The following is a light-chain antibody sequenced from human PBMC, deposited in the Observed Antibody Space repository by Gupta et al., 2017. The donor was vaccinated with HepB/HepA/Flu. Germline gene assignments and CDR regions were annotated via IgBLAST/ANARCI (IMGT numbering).Light chain of an antibody. Sequence: DIQMPQPPSTLSASVGDRVTITCRVRQSISSWLAWYPQKPGKAPKLLIYKASSLEIGVPSRFSGSGSGTEFTLTISSLQPDDFANYYCQQYNSYPLTFGGGTKVEIK. CDR2: KAS. J-gene: IGKJ4*01. CDR1: QSISSW. V-gene: IGKV1-5*03. CDR3: QQYNSYPLT.